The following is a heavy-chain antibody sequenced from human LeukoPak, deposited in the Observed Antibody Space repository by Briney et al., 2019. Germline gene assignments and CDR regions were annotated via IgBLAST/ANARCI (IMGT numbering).Heavy chain of an antibody. J-gene: IGHJ3*02. CDR1: GFTFSSYW. CDR2: IKQDGSEK. D-gene: IGHD2-2*02. V-gene: IGHV3-7*01. Sequence: GGSLILSCAASGFTFSSYWMTWVRPAPGKGLEWVANIKQDGSEKYYVDSVKGRFTISRDSANNSLYLQLNSLRAEDTAVYYCARERGGFCSGTSCYKAFDIWGQGTMVTVSS. CDR3: ARERGGFCSGTSCYKAFDI.